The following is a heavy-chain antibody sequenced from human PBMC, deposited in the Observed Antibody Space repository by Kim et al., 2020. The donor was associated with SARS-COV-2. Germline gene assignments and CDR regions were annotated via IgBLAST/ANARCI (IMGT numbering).Heavy chain of an antibody. V-gene: IGHV3-74*01. J-gene: IGHJ3*02. CDR3: AREYSSSSGGRVFDI. CDR1: GFTFSSYW. CDR2: IYNEGSST. Sequence: GGSLRLSCAASGFTFSSYWMHWVRQAPGKGLAWVSRIYNEGSSTNYADSVKGRFTISRDNGKNTLYLQMTSLRAEDTAVYYCAREYSSSSGGRVFDIWGQGTIVAVSS. D-gene: IGHD6-6*01.